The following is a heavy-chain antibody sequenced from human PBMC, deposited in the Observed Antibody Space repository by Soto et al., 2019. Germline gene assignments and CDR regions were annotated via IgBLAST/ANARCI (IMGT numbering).Heavy chain of an antibody. J-gene: IGHJ3*02. CDR1: GGNFGDYV. CDR2: ISPIYNAA. CDR3: ARYWSAGTFYGAFDM. D-gene: IGHD2-15*01. V-gene: IGHV1-69*01. Sequence: QVELKQSGAEVKRPGSSVRVSCEASGGNFGDYVVSWLRQAPGQGPEWMGGISPIYNAANYARNFRGRLTITADQSTTTAYMEMVSLRSEDTAIYSGARYWSAGTFYGAFDMWGQGTKV.